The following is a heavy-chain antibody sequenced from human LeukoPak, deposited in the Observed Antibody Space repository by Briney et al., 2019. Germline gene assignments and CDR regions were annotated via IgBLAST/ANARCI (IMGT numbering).Heavy chain of an antibody. CDR1: GGSFSSSTYY. V-gene: IGHV4-39*01. CDR2: IHYGGAT. D-gene: IGHD3-16*02. J-gene: IGHJ4*02. CDR3: ASLRLGELSPIDF. Sequence: SETLSLTCTVSGGSFSSSTYYWGWIRQPPGKGLEGIGSIHYGGATYYNPSLKSRVTISVDASKNQFSLKLKSVPAADTAVYYCASLRLGELSPIDFWGQGTLVTVSS.